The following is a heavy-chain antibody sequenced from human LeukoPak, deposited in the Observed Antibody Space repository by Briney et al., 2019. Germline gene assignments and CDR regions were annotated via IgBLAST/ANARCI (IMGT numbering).Heavy chain of an antibody. V-gene: IGHV1-2*02. Sequence: GASVKVSCKASGYTFTGYYMHWVRQAPGQGLGWMGWINPNSGGTNYAQKFQGRVTMTRDTSISAAYMELSRLRSDDTAVYYCARGYYYGSGSYLGYWGQGTLVTVSS. CDR2: INPNSGGT. CDR3: ARGYYYGSGSYLGY. J-gene: IGHJ4*02. CDR1: GYTFTGYY. D-gene: IGHD3-10*01.